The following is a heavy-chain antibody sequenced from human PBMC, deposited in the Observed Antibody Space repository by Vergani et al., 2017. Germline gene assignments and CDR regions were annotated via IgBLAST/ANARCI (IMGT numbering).Heavy chain of an antibody. D-gene: IGHD3-10*01. V-gene: IGHV3-9*01. CDR1: GFTFDDYA. CDR2: ISWNSGSI. CDR3: AKGYYGSGTLVAFDI. Sequence: EVQLVESGGGLVQPGRSLRLSCAASGFTFDDYAMHWVRQAPGKGLEWVSGISWNSGSIGYADSVKGRFTISRDNAKNSLYRQMNSLRAEDTALYYCAKGYYGSGTLVAFDIWGQGTMVTVSS. J-gene: IGHJ3*02.